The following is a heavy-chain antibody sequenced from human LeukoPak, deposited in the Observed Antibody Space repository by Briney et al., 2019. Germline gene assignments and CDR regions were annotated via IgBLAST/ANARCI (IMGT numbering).Heavy chain of an antibody. D-gene: IGHD4-11*01. V-gene: IGHV3-21*04. Sequence: GGSLRLSCAASGFTFSSYSMNWVRQAPGKGLEWVSSISSSSSYIYYADSVKGRFTISRDNAKNSLYLQMNSLRAEDTAVYYCARGGTTFLGWANWFDPWGQGTLVTVSS. CDR3: ARGGTTFLGWANWFDP. J-gene: IGHJ5*02. CDR1: GFTFSSYS. CDR2: ISSSSSYI.